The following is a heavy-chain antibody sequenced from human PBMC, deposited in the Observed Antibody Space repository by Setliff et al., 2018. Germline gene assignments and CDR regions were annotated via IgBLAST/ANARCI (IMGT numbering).Heavy chain of an antibody. CDR2: IRPYIGHT. D-gene: IGHD3-22*01. CDR3: ARVVAHTHFYDRSDYYFDGLDI. Sequence: RASVKVSCKASGYNLDDFGINWLRQAPGQGLEWMGWIRPYIGHTIYAQKLQGRVTMTTDAPTSTAYMELTSLRHDDTAVYYCARVVAHTHFYDRSDYYFDGLDIWGQGAKVTVSS. V-gene: IGHV1-18*01. CDR1: GYNLDDFG. J-gene: IGHJ3*02.